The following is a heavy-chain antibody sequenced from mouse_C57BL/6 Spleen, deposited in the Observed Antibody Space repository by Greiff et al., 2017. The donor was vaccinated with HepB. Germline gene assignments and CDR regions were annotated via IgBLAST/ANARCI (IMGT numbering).Heavy chain of an antibody. Sequence: LQESGAELARPGASVKLSCKASGYTFTSYGISWVKQRTGQGLEWIGEIYPRSGNTYYNEKFKGKATLTADKSSSTAYMELRSLTSEDSAVYFCARYELRVFAYWGQGTLVTVSA. J-gene: IGHJ3*01. V-gene: IGHV1-81*01. CDR2: IYPRSGNT. CDR3: ARYELRVFAY. D-gene: IGHD1-1*01. CDR1: GYTFTSYG.